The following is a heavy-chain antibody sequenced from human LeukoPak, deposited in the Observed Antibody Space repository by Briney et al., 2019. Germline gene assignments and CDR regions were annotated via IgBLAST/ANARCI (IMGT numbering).Heavy chain of an antibody. CDR3: ATDLMVRERFDY. D-gene: IGHD3-10*01. J-gene: IGHJ4*02. V-gene: IGHV1-24*01. CDR2: FDPEDGET. CDR1: GYTLTELS. Sequence: GASVKVSCKVSGYTLTELSMHWVRQAPGKGLEWMGGFDPEDGETIYAQKFQGRVTMTEDTSTDTAYMELSSLRSEDTAVYYCATDLMVRERFDYWGQGTLVTVSS.